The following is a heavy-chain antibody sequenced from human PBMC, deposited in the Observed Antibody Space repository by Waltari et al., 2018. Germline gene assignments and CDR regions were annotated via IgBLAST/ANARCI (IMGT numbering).Heavy chain of an antibody. J-gene: IGHJ6*03. Sequence: QVQLQESGPGLVKPSETLSLTCTVSGGSVSSYYWSWIRQPAGKGLEWIGRIYTSGSTNYNPSLKSRVTMSVDTSKNQFSLKLSSVTAADTAVYYCARDTYYYDSSGEGYMDVWGKGTTVTVSS. CDR3: ARDTYYYDSSGEGYMDV. CDR1: GGSVSSYY. CDR2: IYTSGST. D-gene: IGHD3-22*01. V-gene: IGHV4-4*07.